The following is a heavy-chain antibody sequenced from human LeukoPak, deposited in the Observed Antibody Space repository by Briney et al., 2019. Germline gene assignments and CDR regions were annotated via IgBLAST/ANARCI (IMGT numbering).Heavy chain of an antibody. CDR1: GYTFTEHY. Sequence: SVTVSCKHCGYTFTEHYMHGLRQAPGQGRDGMGWINPNSGGTNYAQKFQGRVTMTRDTSISTAYMELSRLRSDDTAVYYCAREGHCSSTNCYFSFDYWGQGTLVTVSS. CDR3: AREGHCSSTNCYFSFDY. J-gene: IGHJ4*02. D-gene: IGHD2-2*01. CDR2: INPNSGGT. V-gene: IGHV1-2*02.